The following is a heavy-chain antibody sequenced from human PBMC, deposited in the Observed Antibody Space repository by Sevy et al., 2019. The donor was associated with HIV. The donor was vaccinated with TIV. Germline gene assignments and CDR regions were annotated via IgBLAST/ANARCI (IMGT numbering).Heavy chain of an antibody. D-gene: IGHD2-2*02. V-gene: IGHV3-21*01. J-gene: IGHJ4*02. CDR3: ARAAYYCSTTSCYIDY. CDR2: ISRSSSYI. CDR1: GFTFSTYT. Sequence: GGSLRLSCAASGFTFSTYTMNWVRQAPGKGLEWVSSISRSSSYIYYAHSVKGRFTISRDNAKNSLYLQMNSLRVEDTAVYYCARAAYYCSTTSCYIDYWGQGSLVTVSS.